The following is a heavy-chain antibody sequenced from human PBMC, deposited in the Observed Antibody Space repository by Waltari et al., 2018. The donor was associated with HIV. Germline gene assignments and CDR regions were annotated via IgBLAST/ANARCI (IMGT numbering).Heavy chain of an antibody. CDR1: GASLTRLCYL. Sequence: PESRPGLVKPSEPLSLPCVVSGASLTRLCYLWGWFRRAPGKGLEWIGSMFYTGSSYYHPSLTSRVNISIDTLNNQFSLKMTSVTAADTAVYYCARDWDVTTACMDVWGQGTTVTVSS. J-gene: IGHJ6*02. CDR3: ARDWDVTTACMDV. CDR2: MFYTGSS. D-gene: IGHD1-26*01. V-gene: IGHV4-39*07.